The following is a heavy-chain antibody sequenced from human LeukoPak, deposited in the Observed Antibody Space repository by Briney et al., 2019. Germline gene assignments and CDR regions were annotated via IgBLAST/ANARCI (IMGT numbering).Heavy chain of an antibody. V-gene: IGHV3-23*01. CDR2: ISNTGGRT. D-gene: IGHD2/OR15-2a*01. CDR3: ARDEDTSALSEY. CDR1: GFTFSRNC. J-gene: IGHJ4*02. Sequence: GGSLRLSCAGSGFTFSRNCMSWVRQAPGRGLEWVSAISNTGGRTDYADSVNGRFTISRDNSKSTLYLQMDSLRAEDTAVYDFARDEDTSALSEYWGQGTLLSVSS.